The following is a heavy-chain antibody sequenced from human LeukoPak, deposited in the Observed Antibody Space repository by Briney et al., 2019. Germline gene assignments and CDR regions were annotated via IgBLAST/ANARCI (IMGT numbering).Heavy chain of an antibody. CDR3: ARADYYGSGGTFDY. D-gene: IGHD3-10*01. V-gene: IGHV1-18*01. J-gene: IGHJ4*02. CDR1: GYTFKNYG. Sequence: ASVKVSCKASGYTFKNYGITWVRQAPGQGLEWMGWISGYNGKTNSAQKVQDRVTMTTDTSTRTSYMELRSLISDDTAVYYCARADYYGSGGTFDYWGQGTLVTVSS. CDR2: ISGYNGKT.